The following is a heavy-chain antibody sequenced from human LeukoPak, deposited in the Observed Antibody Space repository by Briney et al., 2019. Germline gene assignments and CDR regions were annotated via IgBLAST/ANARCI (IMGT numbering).Heavy chain of an antibody. J-gene: IGHJ4*02. CDR1: GFTFSSYA. D-gene: IGHD6-19*01. V-gene: IGHV3-23*01. CDR2: ISGSGGST. Sequence: GGSLRLSCAASGFTFSSYAMSWVRQAPGKGLEWVSAISGSGGSTYYADSVKGRFTISRDNSKNTLYLQMNSLRAEDTAVYYCAKVGYSSGWYIPYYFDYWGQGTLVTVSS. CDR3: AKVGYSSGWYIPYYFDY.